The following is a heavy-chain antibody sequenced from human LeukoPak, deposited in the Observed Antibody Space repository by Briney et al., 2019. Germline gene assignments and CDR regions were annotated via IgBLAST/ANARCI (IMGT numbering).Heavy chain of an antibody. V-gene: IGHV3-30*18. CDR3: AKDDFPANYYDSSGYALDY. J-gene: IGHJ4*02. CDR1: GFTFSSYG. D-gene: IGHD3-22*01. CDR2: ISYDGSNK. Sequence: PGGSLRLSCAASGFTFSSYGMHWVRQAPGKGLEWVAVISYDGSNKYYADSVKGRFTISRDNSKNTLYLQMNSLRAEDTAVYYCAKDDFPANYYDSSGYALDYWGQGTLVTVSS.